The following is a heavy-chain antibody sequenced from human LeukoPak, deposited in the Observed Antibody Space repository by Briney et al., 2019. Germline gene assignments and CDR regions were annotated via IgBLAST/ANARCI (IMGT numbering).Heavy chain of an antibody. D-gene: IGHD4-23*01. CDR3: ARAPDYGGNPSV. J-gene: IGHJ4*02. CDR2: IWYDGSNK. CDR1: GFTFSSYG. Sequence: GGSLRLSCAASGFTFSSYGMHWVRQAPGKGLEWVAVIWYDGSNKYYADSVKGRFTISRDNSKNTLYLQMNSLRAEDTAVYYCARAPDYGGNPSVWGQGTLVTVSS. V-gene: IGHV3-33*01.